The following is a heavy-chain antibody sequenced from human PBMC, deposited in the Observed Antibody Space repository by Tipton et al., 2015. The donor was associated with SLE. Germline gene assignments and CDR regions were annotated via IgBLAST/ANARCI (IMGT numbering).Heavy chain of an antibody. CDR1: GGSISSSSYY. CDR2: AYYSGTT. D-gene: IGHD2-15*01. V-gene: IGHV4-39*07. J-gene: IGHJ5*02. Sequence: TLSLTCTVSGGSISSSSYYWGWIRQPPGKGLEWIGTAYYSGTTYYNPSLKSRVTISVDTSKNQFSLKLSSLTAADTAVYFCARHGTNGYCSGGGYSPGAWFDAWGQGTLVPVSS. CDR3: ARHGTNGYCSGGGYSPGAWFDA.